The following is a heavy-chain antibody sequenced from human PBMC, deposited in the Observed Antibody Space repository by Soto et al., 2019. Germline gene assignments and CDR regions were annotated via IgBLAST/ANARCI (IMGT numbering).Heavy chain of an antibody. V-gene: IGHV3-30-3*01. D-gene: IGHD3-3*01. CDR3: ARAKEWAPDY. CDR1: GFTFSSYA. CDR2: ISYDGSNK. Sequence: XGSLRLSCTASGFTFSSYAMHWVRQAPGKGLEWVAVISYDGSNKYYADSVKGRFTISRDNSKNTLYLQMNSLRAEDTAVYYCARAKEWAPDYWGQGTLVTVSS. J-gene: IGHJ4*02.